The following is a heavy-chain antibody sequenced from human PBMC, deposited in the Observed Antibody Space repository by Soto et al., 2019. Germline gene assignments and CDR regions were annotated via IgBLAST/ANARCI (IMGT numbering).Heavy chain of an antibody. J-gene: IGHJ4*02. CDR1: GHTFSTYC. Sequence: GASVKVSCQASGHTFSTYCMHWVRQAPGQGLEWMGIINPSGSPNFAQKFQGRLTMTRDASTSTVYMDLSSLRFEDTAVYYCARTEWELSPIDYWGQGTLVTVSS. CDR2: INPSGSP. V-gene: IGHV1-46*01. CDR3: ARTEWELSPIDY. D-gene: IGHD1-26*01.